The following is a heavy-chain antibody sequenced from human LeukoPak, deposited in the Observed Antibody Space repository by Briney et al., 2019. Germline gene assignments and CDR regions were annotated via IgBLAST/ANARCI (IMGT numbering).Heavy chain of an antibody. CDR1: GFTFSSYW. V-gene: IGHV3-7*05. CDR3: ARDRYYYDSSGYPDFDY. J-gene: IGHJ4*02. Sequence: PGGSLRLSCAASGFTFSSYWMSWVRQAAGKGLEWGANIKQDGSEKYYVDSVKGRFTISRDNAKNSLYLQMNSLRAEDTAVYYCARDRYYYDSSGYPDFDYWGQGTLVTVSS. D-gene: IGHD3-22*01. CDR2: IKQDGSEK.